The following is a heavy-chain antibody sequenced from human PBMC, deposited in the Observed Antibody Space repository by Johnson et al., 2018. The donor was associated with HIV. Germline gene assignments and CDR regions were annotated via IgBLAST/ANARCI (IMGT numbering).Heavy chain of an antibody. CDR1: GFTFSNYW. J-gene: IGHJ3*02. V-gene: IGHV3-7*01. CDR3: ARAHLIFPKNAFDI. CDR2: INVDGSEK. Sequence: VQLVESGGGVVQPGGSLRLSCAASGFTFSNYWMSWVRQAPGKGLEWVANINVDGSEKFYVDSVKGRFTISRDNVNNSVFLLLNSLRVEDTAVYFCARAHLIFPKNAFDIWGQGTMVTVSS. D-gene: IGHD3-3*02.